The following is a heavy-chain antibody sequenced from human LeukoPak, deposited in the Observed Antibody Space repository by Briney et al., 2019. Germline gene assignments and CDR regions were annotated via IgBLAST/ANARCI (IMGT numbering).Heavy chain of an antibody. D-gene: IGHD2-15*01. CDR3: ARDLGLCSGGSCYSFDP. V-gene: IGHV1-46*01. CDR1: GYTFTSYY. CDR2: INPRGGHT. Sequence: ASVKVSCKASGYTFTSYYMHWVRQAPGQGLEWMGIINPRGGHTSYAQNFQGRVAMTGDTSTSTVYMELSSLRSEDTAVYYCARDLGLCSGGSCYSFDPWGQGTLVTVSS. J-gene: IGHJ5*02.